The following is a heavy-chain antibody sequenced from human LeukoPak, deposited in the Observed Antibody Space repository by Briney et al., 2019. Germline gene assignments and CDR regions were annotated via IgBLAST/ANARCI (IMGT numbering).Heavy chain of an antibody. D-gene: IGHD6-19*01. V-gene: IGHV3-30*03. CDR3: ARDPRRSSGWFPPDAFDI. CDR2: ISYDGSNK. CDR1: GFTFSSYG. J-gene: IGHJ3*02. Sequence: GGSLRLSCAASGFTFSSYGMHWVRQAPGKGLEWVAVISYDGSNKYYADSVKGRFTISRDNSKNTLYLQMNSLRAEDTAVYYCARDPRRSSGWFPPDAFDIWGQGTMVTVSS.